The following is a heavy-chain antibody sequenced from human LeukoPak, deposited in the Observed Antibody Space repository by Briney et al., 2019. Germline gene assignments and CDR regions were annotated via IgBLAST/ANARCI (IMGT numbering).Heavy chain of an antibody. CDR3: ARSSLDIAPRYYFDY. CDR2: ISGSGTDI. Sequence: GGSLRLSCEASGFTFSDPYMSWIRQAPGKGLECLSYISGSGTDINYADSVRGRFTISRDNAKNLLYLQMNDLRAEDTAVYYCARSSLDIAPRYYFDYWGQGTLVTVSS. CDR1: GFTFSDPY. V-gene: IGHV3-11*01. J-gene: IGHJ4*02.